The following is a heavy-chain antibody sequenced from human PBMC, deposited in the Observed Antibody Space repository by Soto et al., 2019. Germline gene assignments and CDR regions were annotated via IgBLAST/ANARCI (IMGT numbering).Heavy chain of an antibody. D-gene: IGHD3-10*01. V-gene: IGHV3-30*03. CDR3: VGGQYYFDY. CDR2: ISYDGSDK. Sequence: QVQLVESGGGVVQPGSSLRLSCAASGFPFTSYGMHWVREGPDKGLEWVAIISYDGSDKYYADSVKGRFTISRDNSKNTLYLQMNSLRPEDTALYYCVGGQYYFDYRGQGPLVIVSS. CDR1: GFPFTSYG. J-gene: IGHJ4*02.